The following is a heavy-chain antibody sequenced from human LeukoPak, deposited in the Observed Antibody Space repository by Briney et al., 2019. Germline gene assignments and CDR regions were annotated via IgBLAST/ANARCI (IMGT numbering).Heavy chain of an antibody. V-gene: IGHV1-69*05. CDR2: IIPIFGTA. Sequence: SVKVSCKASGGTFSSYAISWVRQAPGQGLEWMGGIIPIFGTANYAQKFRGRVTITTDESTSTAYMELSSLRSEDTAVYYCASGYCSSTSCPHDYWGQGTLVTVSS. CDR1: GGTFSSYA. J-gene: IGHJ4*02. D-gene: IGHD2-2*01. CDR3: ASGYCSSTSCPHDY.